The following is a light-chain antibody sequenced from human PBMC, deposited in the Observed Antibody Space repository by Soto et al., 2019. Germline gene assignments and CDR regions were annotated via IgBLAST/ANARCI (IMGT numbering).Light chain of an antibody. V-gene: IGKV1-39*01. CDR3: QQTYATPPT. Sequence: DLQMTQSPSSLSASVGDRVILTCRASQTIRTSLNWYQQKPGKAPKLLIYAASTLHSGVPSRFSGSDSGTDFTLSISNLQPEDFATYFCQQTYATPPTFGQGTKVEI. J-gene: IGKJ1*01. CDR2: AAS. CDR1: QTIRTS.